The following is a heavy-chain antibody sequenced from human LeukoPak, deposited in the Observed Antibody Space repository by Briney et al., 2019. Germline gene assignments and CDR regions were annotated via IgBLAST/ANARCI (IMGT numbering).Heavy chain of an antibody. CDR2: ISWNSGSI. CDR3: AKDSSGWSDAFDI. V-gene: IGHV3-9*03. Sequence: GGSLRLSCAASGFTFDDYAMHWVRQAPGKGLEWVSGISWNSGSIGYADSVKGRFTISRDNAKNSLYLQMNSLRAEDMALYYCAKDSSGWSDAFDIWGQGTMVTVSS. J-gene: IGHJ3*02. D-gene: IGHD6-19*01. CDR1: GFTFDDYA.